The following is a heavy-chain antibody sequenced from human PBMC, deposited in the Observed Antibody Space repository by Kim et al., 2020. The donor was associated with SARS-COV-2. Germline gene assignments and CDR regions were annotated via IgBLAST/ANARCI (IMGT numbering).Heavy chain of an antibody. Sequence: ASVKVSCKASGYTFITYFIHWVRQAPGQGLEWMGVINPVDGSATYAQNFQNRVTLTRDTSTSTIYMDLSSLRSEDTAVYYCARELASGMDVWGQGTSVIVSS. CDR3: ARELASGMDV. J-gene: IGHJ6*02. CDR2: INPVDGSA. CDR1: GYTFITYF. V-gene: IGHV1-46*01.